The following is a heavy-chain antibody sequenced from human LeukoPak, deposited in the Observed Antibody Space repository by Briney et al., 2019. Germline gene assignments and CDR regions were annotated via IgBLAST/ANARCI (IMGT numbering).Heavy chain of an antibody. CDR2: ISSSSSYI. V-gene: IGHV3-21*01. Sequence: GGSLRLSCAASGFTFSSYSVNWVRQAPGKGLEWVSSISSSSSYIYYADSVKGRFTISRDNAKNSLYLQMNSLRAEDTAVYYCAWGYSSSWYYFDYWGQGTLVTVSS. J-gene: IGHJ4*02. CDR3: AWGYSSSWYYFDY. CDR1: GFTFSSYS. D-gene: IGHD6-13*01.